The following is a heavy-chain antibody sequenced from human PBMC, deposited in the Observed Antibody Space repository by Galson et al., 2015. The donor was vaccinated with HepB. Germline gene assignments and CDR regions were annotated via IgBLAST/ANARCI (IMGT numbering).Heavy chain of an antibody. D-gene: IGHD6-13*01. CDR3: AKAVDSRWFSHFYGIDV. Sequence: SLRLSCAASGFTFSTYDMHWVRQAPGKGLEWVAFIRYDGSDKYYAASVKGRFTIPRDNSKNTLYLQVSSLRAEDTAVFYCAKAVDSRWFSHFYGIDVWGQGTTVTVSS. V-gene: IGHV3-30*02. CDR2: IRYDGSDK. CDR1: GFTFSTYD. J-gene: IGHJ6*02.